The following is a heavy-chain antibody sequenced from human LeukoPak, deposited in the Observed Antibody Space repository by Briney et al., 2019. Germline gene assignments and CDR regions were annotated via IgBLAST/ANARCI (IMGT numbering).Heavy chain of an antibody. CDR2: INHSGST. Sequence: SETLSLTCAVYGGSFSGYYWSWIRQPPGKGLEWIGEINHSGSTNYNPSLKSRVTISVDTSKNQFSLKLSSVTAADTAVYYCARGRQGYSYGYWRYYFDYWGQGTLVTVSS. D-gene: IGHD5-18*01. V-gene: IGHV4-34*01. J-gene: IGHJ4*02. CDR3: ARGRQGYSYGYWRYYFDY. CDR1: GGSFSGYY.